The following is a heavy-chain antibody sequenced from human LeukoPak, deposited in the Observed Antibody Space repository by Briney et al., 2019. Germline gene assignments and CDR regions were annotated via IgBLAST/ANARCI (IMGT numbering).Heavy chain of an antibody. CDR2: IIPIFGTA. J-gene: IGHJ3*02. D-gene: IGHD6-19*01. CDR1: GYTFTSYY. V-gene: IGHV1-69*13. CDR3: ARDRGWPDAFDI. Sequence: SVQVSCKTSGYTFTSYYIHWLRQAPGQGLEWMGGIIPIFGTANYAQKFQGRVTITADESTSTAYMELSSLRSEDTAVYYCARDRGWPDAFDIWGQGTMVTVSS.